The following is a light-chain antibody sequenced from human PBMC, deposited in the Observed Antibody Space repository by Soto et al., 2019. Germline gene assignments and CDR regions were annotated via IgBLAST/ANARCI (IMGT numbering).Light chain of an antibody. V-gene: IGKV3-20*01. CDR3: QQCGSSPLT. J-gene: IGKJ1*01. Sequence: EIVLTQSPGTLSSSPGERATLSCRASQSLSTNFLAWYQQKPGQAPRLLIYDASSRATGIPDRFSGSGSGTDFTLTISSLEPEDFAVYYCQQCGSSPLTFGQGTKVDIK. CDR2: DAS. CDR1: QSLSTNF.